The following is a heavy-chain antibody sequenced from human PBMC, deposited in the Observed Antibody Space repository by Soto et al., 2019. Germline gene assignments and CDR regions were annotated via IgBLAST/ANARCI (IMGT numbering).Heavy chain of an antibody. CDR1: GFSFSSYG. V-gene: IGHV3-33*03. CDR3: ASRSPASDY. CDR2: MWNDGSNK. J-gene: IGHJ4*02. Sequence: GGSLRLSCAASGFSFSSYGMHWVRQAPGKGLEWVAVMWNDGSNKYYADPVKGRFTISRDNSKNTLYLQMNSLRAEDTAMYYCASRSPASDYWGQGTLVTVSS.